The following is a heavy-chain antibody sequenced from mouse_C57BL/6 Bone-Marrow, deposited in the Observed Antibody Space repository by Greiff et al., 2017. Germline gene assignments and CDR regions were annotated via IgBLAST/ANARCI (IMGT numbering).Heavy chain of an antibody. CDR1: GFSLTSYG. J-gene: IGHJ2*01. V-gene: IGHV2-2*01. D-gene: IGHD2-4*01. CDR3: AREGLRRGVVYFDY. CDR2: IWSGGST. Sequence: VKLMESGPGLVQPSQSLSITCTVSGFSLTSYGVHWVRQSPGKGLEWLGVIWSGGSTDSNAAFISRLSISKDNSKSQVFFKMNSLQADATAIYYCAREGLRRGVVYFDYWGQGTTLTVSS.